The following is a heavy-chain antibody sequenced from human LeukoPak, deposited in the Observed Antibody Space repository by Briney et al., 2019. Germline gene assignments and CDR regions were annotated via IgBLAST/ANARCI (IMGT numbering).Heavy chain of an antibody. V-gene: IGHV4-39*07. Sequence: SETLSLTCTVSGGSISSSSYYWGWIRQPPGKGLEWIGSIYYSGSTYYNPSLKSRVTISVDTSKNQFSLKLSSVTAADTAVYYCARALIAAEENFDYWGQGTLVTVSS. CDR3: ARALIAAEENFDY. D-gene: IGHD6-13*01. CDR1: GGSISSSSYY. CDR2: IYYSGST. J-gene: IGHJ4*02.